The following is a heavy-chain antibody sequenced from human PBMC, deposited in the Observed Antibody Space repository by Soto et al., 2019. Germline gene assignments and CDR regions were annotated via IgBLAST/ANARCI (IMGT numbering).Heavy chain of an antibody. CDR2: MYYRGNT. CDR1: GDSISSYY. V-gene: IGHV4-59*01. CDR3: ARNRYYGSGNYFWFDP. Sequence: PSETLSLTCTVSGDSISSYYWSWIRQPPGKGLEWIGYMYYRGNTNYNPSLKSRATISVDTSKKQFSLKLNSVIAADTAVYYCARNRYYGSGNYFWFDPWGQGTLVTVSS. J-gene: IGHJ5*02. D-gene: IGHD3-10*01.